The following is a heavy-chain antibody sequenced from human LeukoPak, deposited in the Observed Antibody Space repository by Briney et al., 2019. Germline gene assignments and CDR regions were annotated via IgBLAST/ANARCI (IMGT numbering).Heavy chain of an antibody. CDR2: IDTSGGYI. D-gene: IGHD2-2*02. J-gene: IGHJ5*02. V-gene: IGHV3-21*06. CDR1: GFTFSSHN. Sequence: GGSLRLSCAASGFTFSSHNMNWVRQAPGKGLEWVSSIDTSGGYIYYTDSVKGRFTISRDSAKNSLFLQMNSLRAEDTALYYCARGYCSSANCYTRPTWFDPWGQGTLVTVSS. CDR3: ARGYCSSANCYTRPTWFDP.